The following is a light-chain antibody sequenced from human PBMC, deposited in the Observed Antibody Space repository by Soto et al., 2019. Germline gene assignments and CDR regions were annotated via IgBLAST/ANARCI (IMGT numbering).Light chain of an antibody. CDR2: DAS. Sequence: DIQMTQSPSSLAASVGARVTITCRASQSISTYLNWYQQKPGKAPKVLIFDASRLQSGVASRFSGSGSVTDFTLTISSLQPEESATYYCQQSDSAPWTFGQGTKVHVK. CDR1: QSISTY. CDR3: QQSDSAPWT. J-gene: IGKJ1*01. V-gene: IGKV1-39*01.